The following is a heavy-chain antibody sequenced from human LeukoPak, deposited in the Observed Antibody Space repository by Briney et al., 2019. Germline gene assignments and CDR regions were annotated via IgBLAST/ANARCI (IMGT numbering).Heavy chain of an antibody. CDR2: IYYSGST. V-gene: IGHV4-31*03. Sequence: SETLSLTCTVSGGSISSGGYYWSWIRQHPGKGLEWIGYIYYSGSTYYNPSLKSRVTISVDTSKNQFSLKLSSVTAADTAVYYCARAGLYGSGSYYFDYWGQGTLVTVSS. CDR3: ARAGLYGSGSYYFDY. D-gene: IGHD3-10*01. J-gene: IGHJ4*02. CDR1: GGSISSGGYY.